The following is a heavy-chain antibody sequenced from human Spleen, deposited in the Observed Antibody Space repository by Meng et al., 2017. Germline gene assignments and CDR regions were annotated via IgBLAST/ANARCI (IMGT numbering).Heavy chain of an antibody. Sequence: GESLKISCEGSGFTFSNAYMTWVRQVPGKGLEWVSSISSSSSHIYYADSVKGRFTISRDNAKDSLYLQMNSLRADETAVYYCARGLSIAVAWYAFDIWGQGTMVTVSS. V-gene: IGHV3-21*01. CDR3: ARGLSIAVAWYAFDI. CDR1: GFTFSNAY. D-gene: IGHD6-19*01. CDR2: ISSSSSHI. J-gene: IGHJ3*02.